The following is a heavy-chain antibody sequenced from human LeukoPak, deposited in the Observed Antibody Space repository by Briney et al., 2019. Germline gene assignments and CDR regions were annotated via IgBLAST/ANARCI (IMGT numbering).Heavy chain of an antibody. Sequence: ASVKVSCKASGYTFTSYDINWVRQATGQGLEWMGWMNPNSGNTGYAQKFQGRVTMIRNTSISTAYMELSSLRSEDTAVYYCARGPRRRLRYFDWSSPKADYWGQGTLVTVSS. CDR2: MNPNSGNT. CDR3: ARGPRRRLRYFDWSSPKADY. J-gene: IGHJ4*02. V-gene: IGHV1-8*01. D-gene: IGHD3-9*01. CDR1: GYTFTSYD.